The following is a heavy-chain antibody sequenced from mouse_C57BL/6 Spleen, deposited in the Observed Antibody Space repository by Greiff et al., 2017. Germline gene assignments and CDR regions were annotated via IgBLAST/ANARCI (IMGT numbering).Heavy chain of an antibody. V-gene: IGHV5-15*01. D-gene: IGHD3-2*02. J-gene: IGHJ4*01. Sequence: EVKVVESGGGLVQPGGSLKLSCAASGFTFSDYGMAWVRQAPRKGPEWVAFISNLACSIYYADTVTGRFPISRDNAKNTLYLEMSSLRSEDTAMYYCARHSSGLYYAMGYWGQGTSVTVSS. CDR2: ISNLACSI. CDR3: ARHSSGLYYAMGY. CDR1: GFTFSDYG.